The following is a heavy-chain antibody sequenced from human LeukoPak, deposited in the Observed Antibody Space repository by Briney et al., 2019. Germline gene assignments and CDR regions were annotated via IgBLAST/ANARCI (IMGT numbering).Heavy chain of an antibody. V-gene: IGHV3-53*01. CDR1: GFTVISNY. Sequence: GGSLTLSCAASGFTVISNYMSWVRQAPGEGLEWVSVIYSGGSTYYADSVKGRFTISRDNSKNTLYLQMNSLRAEDTAVYYCARDWEGRFDYWGQGTLVTVSS. CDR3: ARDWEGRFDY. J-gene: IGHJ4*02. D-gene: IGHD1-26*01. CDR2: IYSGGST.